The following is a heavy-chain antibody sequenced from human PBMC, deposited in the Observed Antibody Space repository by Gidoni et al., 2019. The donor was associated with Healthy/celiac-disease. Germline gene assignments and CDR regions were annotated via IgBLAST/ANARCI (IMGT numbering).Heavy chain of an antibody. CDR3: ARVLFGGNSGGRIDAFDI. V-gene: IGHV1-46*01. J-gene: IGHJ3*02. CDR1: GYTFTSYY. CDR2: INPSGGST. Sequence: QVQLVQSGAEVKKPGASVKVSCKASGYTFTSYYMHWVRQAPGQGLEWMGIINPSGGSTSYAQKFQGRVTMTRDTSTSTVYMELSSLRSEYTAVYYCARVLFGGNSGGRIDAFDIWGQGTMVTVSS. D-gene: IGHD2-21*02.